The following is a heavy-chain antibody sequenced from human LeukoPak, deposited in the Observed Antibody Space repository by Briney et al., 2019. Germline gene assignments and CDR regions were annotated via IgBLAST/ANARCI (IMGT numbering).Heavy chain of an antibody. Sequence: SETLSLTYAVSGGSISSDYYWGWIRQPPGKGLEFIGSMFYNGPTHYNPSLKSRLTMSVDTSKNQFSLTLGSVTAADTAVYYCASRTQRHERGAFFDYWGQGTLVTVSS. CDR2: MFYNGPT. CDR3: ASRTQRHERGAFFDY. V-gene: IGHV4-39*01. J-gene: IGHJ4*02. D-gene: IGHD1-1*01. CDR1: GGSISSDYY.